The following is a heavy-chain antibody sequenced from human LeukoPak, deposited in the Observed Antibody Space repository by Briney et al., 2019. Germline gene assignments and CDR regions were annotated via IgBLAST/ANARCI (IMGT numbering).Heavy chain of an antibody. J-gene: IGHJ3*02. CDR2: IYYSGST. Sequence: SETLSLTCTVSGGSISSYYWSWIRQPPGKGLEWIGYIYYSGSTNYNPSLKSRVTISVDTSKNQFSLKLSSVTAADTAVYYCARASAGDFWSGYYTGNDAFDIWGQGTLVTVSS. D-gene: IGHD3-3*01. CDR1: GGSISSYY. V-gene: IGHV4-59*01. CDR3: ARASAGDFWSGYYTGNDAFDI.